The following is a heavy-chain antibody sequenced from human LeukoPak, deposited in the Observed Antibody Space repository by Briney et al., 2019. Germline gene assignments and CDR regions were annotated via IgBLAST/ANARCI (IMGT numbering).Heavy chain of an antibody. CDR1: GFTFKNYG. D-gene: IGHD5-24*01. J-gene: IGHJ4*02. Sequence: PGGSLRLSCAASGFTFKNYGMHRVRQAPGKGLEWVAVIWYDGSNKYYADSVKGRFTISRDNSKNTLYLQMNSLRAEDTAVYYCAKDSGDGYSLRIDYWGQGTLVTVSS. V-gene: IGHV3-30*02. CDR3: AKDSGDGYSLRIDY. CDR2: IWYDGSNK.